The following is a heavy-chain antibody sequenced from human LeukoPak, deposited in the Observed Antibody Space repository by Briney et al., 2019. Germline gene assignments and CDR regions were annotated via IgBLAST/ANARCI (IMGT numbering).Heavy chain of an antibody. Sequence: GGSLRLSCAASGFTFSSYAMSWVRQAPGKGLEWVSAISGSGGSTYYADSVKGRFTISRDNSKNTLYLQMNSLRAEDTAVYYCAKGEYSYGRXXXDPWGQGTLVTVSS. D-gene: IGHD5-18*01. J-gene: IGHJ5*02. CDR3: AKGEYSYGRXXXDP. CDR1: GFTFSSYA. V-gene: IGHV3-23*01. CDR2: ISGSGGST.